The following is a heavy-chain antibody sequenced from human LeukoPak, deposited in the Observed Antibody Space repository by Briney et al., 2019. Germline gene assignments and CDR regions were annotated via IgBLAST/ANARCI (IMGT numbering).Heavy chain of an antibody. CDR3: AKGDDIGKHPTRAYYFDI. CDR1: GFIFSRHA. J-gene: IGHJ4*02. Sequence: GGPLRLSCAASGFIFSRHAMSWVRQAPGKGLEWVSTTGLESVHTLCADSVQGRFTVSRDNSRNTLDLQMDNLRVDDTAVYYCAKGDDIGKHPTRAYYFDIWGQGTLVTVSS. CDR2: TGLESVHT. D-gene: IGHD5-24*01. V-gene: IGHV3-23*01.